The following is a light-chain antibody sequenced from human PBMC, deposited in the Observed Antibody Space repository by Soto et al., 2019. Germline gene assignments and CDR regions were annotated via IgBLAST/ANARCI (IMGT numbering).Light chain of an antibody. V-gene: IGKV3D-20*01. Sequence: EIVLTQSPATLSLSPGEGATLSCGASQSVSSSYLAWYQQKPGLAPRLLIYDASSRATGIPDRFSGSGSGTDFTLTISRLEPEDFAVYYCQHYGSLPLTFGGGTRVEIK. CDR3: QHYGSLPLT. CDR2: DAS. CDR1: QSVSSSY. J-gene: IGKJ4*01.